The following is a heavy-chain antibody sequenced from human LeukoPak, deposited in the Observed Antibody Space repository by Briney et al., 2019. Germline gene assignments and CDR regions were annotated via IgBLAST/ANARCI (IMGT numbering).Heavy chain of an antibody. CDR3: ARGGRWLQFFGDAFDI. V-gene: IGHV1-2*02. CDR1: GYTFTGYY. CDR2: INPNSGGT. Sequence: ASVKVSCKASGYTFTGYYMHWVRQAPGQGLEWMGWINPNSGGTNYAQKFQGRVTMTRDTSISTAYMELSGLRSDDTAVYYCARGGRWLQFFGDAFDIWGQGTMVTVSS. D-gene: IGHD5-24*01. J-gene: IGHJ3*02.